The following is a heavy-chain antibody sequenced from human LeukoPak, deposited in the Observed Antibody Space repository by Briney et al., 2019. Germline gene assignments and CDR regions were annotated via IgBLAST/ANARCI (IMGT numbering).Heavy chain of an antibody. V-gene: IGHV4-39*07. D-gene: IGHD3-3*01. J-gene: IGHJ4*02. CDR1: GGSISSSSYY. CDR3: AITVFGVVGSDY. Sequence: SETLSLTCTVSGGSISSSSYYWGWIRQPPGKGLEWIGSIYYSGSTYYNPSLKSRVTISVDTSKNQFSLKLSSVTAADTAVYYCAITVFGVVGSDYGGQGTLVTVSS. CDR2: IYYSGST.